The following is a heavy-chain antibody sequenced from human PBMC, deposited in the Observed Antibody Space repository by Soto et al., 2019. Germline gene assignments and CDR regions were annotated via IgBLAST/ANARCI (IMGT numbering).Heavy chain of an antibody. CDR1: NYTLTNTA. D-gene: IGHD2-21*01. CDR2: VSPSYGKT. V-gene: IGHV1-18*04. CDR3: AREGVPLASLRDNCYEP. Sequence: ASVKVSGKASNYTLTNTATPWVRQAPEQGLEWMGWVSPSYGKTYYAHQFQGRITMTTDTSTGTIYMELRSLTSDDTAIYFCAREGVPLASLRDNCYEPWGPGTLVSVSS. J-gene: IGHJ5*02.